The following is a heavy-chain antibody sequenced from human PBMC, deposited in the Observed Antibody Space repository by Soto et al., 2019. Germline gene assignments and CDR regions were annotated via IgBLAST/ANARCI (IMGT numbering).Heavy chain of an antibody. D-gene: IGHD4-17*01. CDR2: ISDAAGSA. V-gene: IGHV3-23*01. Sequence: GGSLRLSCVASGFTFSSYAMSWVRQVPGKGLEWVSTISDAAGSAYYVDSVKGRFTVSRDNSKKTLYLQMNSLRAEDSAVYYCARPYGGKIGDAPDLWGPGTMVTVSS. J-gene: IGHJ3*01. CDR3: ARPYGGKIGDAPDL. CDR1: GFTFSSYA.